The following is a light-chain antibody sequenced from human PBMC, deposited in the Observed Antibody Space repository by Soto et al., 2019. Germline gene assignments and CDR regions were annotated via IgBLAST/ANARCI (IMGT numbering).Light chain of an antibody. V-gene: IGLV2-8*01. CDR2: EVH. CDR3: SSYGGNDWV. CDR1: SSDVGGYNY. J-gene: IGLJ3*02. Sequence: QSALTQPPSASGSLGQSVTLSCTGTSSDVGGYNYVSWYQQHPGKAPKLIIYEVHKRPSGVPDRFSGSKSGNTASLTVSGLQAEDEADYHCSSYGGNDWVFGGGTKLTVL.